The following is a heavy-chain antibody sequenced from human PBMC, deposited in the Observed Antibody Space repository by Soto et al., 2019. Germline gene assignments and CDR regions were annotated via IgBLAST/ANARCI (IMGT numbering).Heavy chain of an antibody. D-gene: IGHD6-13*01. Sequence: SVKVSCKASGGTFSTYTITWVRQAPGQGLEWMGRIIPIIGIINYAQKFQGRVTMTRDTSTSTVYMELSSLRSEDTAVYYCARNFLSSSWPEGNYYYYGMDVWGQGTTVTVSS. CDR1: GGTFSTYT. V-gene: IGHV1-69*02. CDR3: ARNFLSSSWPEGNYYYYGMDV. J-gene: IGHJ6*02. CDR2: IIPIIGII.